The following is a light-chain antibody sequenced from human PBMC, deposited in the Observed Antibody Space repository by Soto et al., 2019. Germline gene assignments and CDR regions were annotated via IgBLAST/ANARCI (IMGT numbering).Light chain of an antibody. CDR1: SSDVGLYNY. V-gene: IGLV2-14*03. J-gene: IGLJ1*01. CDR2: DVS. Sequence: QSALTQPASVSGSPGQSITISCTGTSSDVGLYNYVSWYRHLPGKAPELIIYDVSNRPSGVSNRFSGSKSANTASLTISGLQAEDEADYYSNSYTSIGTYVFGTGTMVTVL. CDR3: NSYTSIGTYV.